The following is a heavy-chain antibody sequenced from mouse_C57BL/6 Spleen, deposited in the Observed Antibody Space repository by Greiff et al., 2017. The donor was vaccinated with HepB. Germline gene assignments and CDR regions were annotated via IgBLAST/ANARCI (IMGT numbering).Heavy chain of an antibody. J-gene: IGHJ2*01. Sequence: VKLQQPGAELVMPGASVKLSCKASGYTFTSYWMHWVKQRPGQGLEWIGEIDPSDSYTNYNQKFKGKSTLTVDKSSSTAYMQLSSLTSEDSAVYYCARWDTTVVFDYWGQGTTLTVSS. CDR2: IDPSDSYT. CDR1: GYTFTSYW. D-gene: IGHD1-1*01. V-gene: IGHV1-69*01. CDR3: ARWDTTVVFDY.